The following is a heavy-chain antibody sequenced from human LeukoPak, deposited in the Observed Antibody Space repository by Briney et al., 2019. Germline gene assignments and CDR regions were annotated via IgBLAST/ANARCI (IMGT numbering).Heavy chain of an antibody. CDR1: GFTISSNW. Sequence: GGSLRLSCAASGFTISSNWMHWVRQAPGKGLEWVGRIKSKTDGGTTDYAAPVKGRFTISRDDSKNTLYLQMNSLKTEDTAVYYCTTFAMVRGVITYYYYYYMDVWGKGTTVTISS. CDR2: IKSKTDGGTT. V-gene: IGHV3-15*01. D-gene: IGHD3-10*01. CDR3: TTFAMVRGVITYYYYYYMDV. J-gene: IGHJ6*03.